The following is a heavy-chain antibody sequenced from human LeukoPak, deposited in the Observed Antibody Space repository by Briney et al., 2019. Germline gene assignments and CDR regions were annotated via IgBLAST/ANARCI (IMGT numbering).Heavy chain of an antibody. D-gene: IGHD3-22*01. CDR3: AKADEEYDSSGHSTDY. V-gene: IGHV3-23*01. CDR1: GFTFSSYG. J-gene: IGHJ4*02. CDR2: ISGSGGST. Sequence: PGGSLRLSCAASGFTFSSYGMSWVRQAPGKGLEWVSAISGSGGSTYYADSVKGRLTISRDNSKNTLYLQMNSLRAEDTAVYYCAKADEEYDSSGHSTDYWGQGTLVTVSS.